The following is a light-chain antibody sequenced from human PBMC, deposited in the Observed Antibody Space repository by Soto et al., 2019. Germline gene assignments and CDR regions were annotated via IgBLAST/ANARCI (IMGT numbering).Light chain of an antibody. CDR2: AAF. V-gene: IGKV1-6*01. CDR1: QGVRND. J-gene: IGKJ1*01. Sequence: ALKMTQSPSSLSASLGDRVTITGRASQGVRNDLAWYQQKPGKAHTVLIYAAFSLQSGAPSRFSGSGSGTDFSLTINSPQPEDFATYYCLQDYNYPRTFGQGTRVEV. CDR3: LQDYNYPRT.